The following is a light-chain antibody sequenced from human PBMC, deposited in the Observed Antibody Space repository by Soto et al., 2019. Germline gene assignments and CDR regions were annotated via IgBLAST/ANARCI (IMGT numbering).Light chain of an antibody. CDR1: QSVSSSY. Sequence: IVLTQSPGTLSLSPGERVTLSCRASQSVSSSYLAWYQQKPGQAPRLLIYGASSRATGIPDRFSGSGSGTDFTLTISRLEPEDFAVYYCQQYGSSVTFGQGTKVDIK. V-gene: IGKV3-20*01. CDR2: GAS. CDR3: QQYGSSVT. J-gene: IGKJ1*01.